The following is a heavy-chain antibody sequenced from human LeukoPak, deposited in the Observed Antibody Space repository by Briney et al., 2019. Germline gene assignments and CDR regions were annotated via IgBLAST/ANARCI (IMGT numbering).Heavy chain of an antibody. Sequence: GASVKVSCKASGYTFTGYYMHWVRQAPGQGLEWMGWMNPNSGGTNYAQKFQGWVTMTRDTSISTAYMELSRLRSDDTAVYYCARASRITMVRGVSLGYWGRGTLVTVSS. J-gene: IGHJ4*02. CDR1: GYTFTGYY. CDR2: MNPNSGGT. V-gene: IGHV1-2*04. D-gene: IGHD3-10*01. CDR3: ARASRITMVRGVSLGY.